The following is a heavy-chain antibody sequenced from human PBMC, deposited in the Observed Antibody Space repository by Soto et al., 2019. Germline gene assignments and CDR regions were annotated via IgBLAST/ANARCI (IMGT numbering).Heavy chain of an antibody. CDR2: INRDGSEK. V-gene: IGHV3-7*03. CDR3: ARAPDGRVVNNYVDD. CDR1: GFTFSNYC. D-gene: IGHD3-3*01. Sequence: GGSLRLSCVAFGFTFSNYCMRWVRQAPGKGLQWVANINRDGSEKYYVHSLKGRFTISRDNAENSLYLEMNPLRAEATPVYYCARAPDGRVVNNYVDDWGEG. J-gene: IGHJ4*02.